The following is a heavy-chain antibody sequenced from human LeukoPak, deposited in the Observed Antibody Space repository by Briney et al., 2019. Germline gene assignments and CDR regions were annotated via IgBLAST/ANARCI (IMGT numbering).Heavy chain of an antibody. Sequence: PGGSLRLSCAASGVTVSSNYMSWVRQAPGKGLEGVSVIYSGGTTYYADSVKGRFTISRDNSKNTLYLQMNSLRAEDTAVYYCATTRYYYDSSGYSNFDYWGQGTLVTVSS. V-gene: IGHV3-53*01. J-gene: IGHJ4*02. CDR3: ATTRYYYDSSGYSNFDY. CDR2: IYSGGTT. D-gene: IGHD3-22*01. CDR1: GVTVSSNY.